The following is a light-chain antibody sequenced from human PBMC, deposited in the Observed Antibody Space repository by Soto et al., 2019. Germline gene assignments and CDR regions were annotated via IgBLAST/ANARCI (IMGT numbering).Light chain of an antibody. Sequence: EIVLTQSPGTLSLSPGERATLSCRASQSVSSIYLAWYQQKPGQAPRLLIYGASSRPTGIPDRFSGSGSGTDFTLTISRLEPEDFAVYYCQKYGSSALTFGGGTKVEIK. CDR1: QSVSSIY. J-gene: IGKJ4*01. CDR2: GAS. V-gene: IGKV3-20*01. CDR3: QKYGSSALT.